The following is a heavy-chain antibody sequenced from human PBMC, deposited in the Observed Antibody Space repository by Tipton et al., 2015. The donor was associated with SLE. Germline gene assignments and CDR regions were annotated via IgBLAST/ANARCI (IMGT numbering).Heavy chain of an antibody. D-gene: IGHD2-15*01. CDR2: IIPIFGTA. CDR1: GGTFSSYA. V-gene: IGHV1-69*01. CDR3: ARIYCSGGENYYYGMDV. J-gene: IGHJ6*02. Sequence: QVQLVQSGAEVKKPGSSVKVSCKASGGTFSSYAISWVRQAPGQGLEWMGGIIPIFGTANYAQKFQGRVTITADESTSTAYMELSSLRSEDTAVYYCARIYCSGGENYYYGMDVWGQGTTVTVSS.